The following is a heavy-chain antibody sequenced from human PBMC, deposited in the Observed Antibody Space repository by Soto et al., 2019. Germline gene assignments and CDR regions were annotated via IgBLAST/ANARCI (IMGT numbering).Heavy chain of an antibody. D-gene: IGHD3-10*01. CDR3: ARHTDCGSGSSCLGSDNMDTDAFDI. Sequence: SETLALTFPLPGCSIRSHIHYWGWIRQPPGQGLEWIGTIYYSGNTYYNPSLRSRVTISMDTSTNQFSLRLTSVTAADTAVYYCARHTDCGSGSSCLGSDNMDTDAFDIWGQGTMVT. CDR1: GCSIRSHIHY. V-gene: IGHV4-39*01. CDR2: IYYSGNT. J-gene: IGHJ3*02.